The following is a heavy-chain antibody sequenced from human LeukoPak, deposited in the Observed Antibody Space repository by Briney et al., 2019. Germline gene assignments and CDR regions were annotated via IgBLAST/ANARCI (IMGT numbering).Heavy chain of an antibody. V-gene: IGHV3-53*01. D-gene: IGHD6-19*01. CDR3: TKLKGWYGDGYFDY. CDR1: GFSVSSKY. Sequence: PGGSLRLSCAASGFSVSSKYMNWVRQPAGKGLEWVSVIYSGGTTFYADSVKGRFTISRDNSKNTLYLQMNSLRPDDTAVYYCTKLKGWYGDGYFDYWGPGTLVTVSS. CDR2: IYSGGTT. J-gene: IGHJ4*02.